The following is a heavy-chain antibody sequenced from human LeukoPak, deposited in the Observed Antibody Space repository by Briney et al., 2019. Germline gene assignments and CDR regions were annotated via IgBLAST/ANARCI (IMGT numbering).Heavy chain of an antibody. CDR1: GFAVNSYG. Sequence: GRSLRLSRAASGFAVNSYGIHWVRQAPGKGLEWVALIWYDGSNQDYIDSVKGRFTISRDNSKNTLYLQMSSLRADDAAVYYCARFNGGDSTGCFDLWGRGTLVTVSS. J-gene: IGHJ2*01. CDR3: ARFNGGDSTGCFDL. CDR2: IWYDGSNQ. V-gene: IGHV3-33*01. D-gene: IGHD4-23*01.